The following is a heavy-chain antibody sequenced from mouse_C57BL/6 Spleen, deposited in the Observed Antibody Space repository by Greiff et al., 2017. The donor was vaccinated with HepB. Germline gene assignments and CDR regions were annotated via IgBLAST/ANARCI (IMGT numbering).Heavy chain of an antibody. CDR3: ARIHYDGYYAY. V-gene: IGHV1-19*01. CDR2: INPYNGGT. Sequence: VQLQQSGPVLVKPGASVKMSCKASGYTFTDYYMNWVKQSHGKSLEWIGVINPYNGGTSYNQKFKGKATLTVDKSSSTAYMELNSLTSEDSAVYYCARIHYDGYYAYWGQGTLVTVSA. CDR1: GYTFTDYY. D-gene: IGHD2-3*01. J-gene: IGHJ3*01.